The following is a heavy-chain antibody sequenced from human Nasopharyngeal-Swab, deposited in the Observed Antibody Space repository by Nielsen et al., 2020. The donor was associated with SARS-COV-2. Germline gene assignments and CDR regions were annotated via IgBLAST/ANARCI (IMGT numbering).Heavy chain of an antibody. Sequence: GESLKISCKGSGYRFTNYWIGWVRQMPGKGLEWMGILYPGDSDTRYSPSFQGQVTISADKSITTAYLQWDSLMASDTAMYHCARRDSSSWYGVGAFDIWGQGTMVTVSS. CDR3: ARRDSSSWYGVGAFDI. CDR1: GYRFTNYW. V-gene: IGHV5-51*01. CDR2: LYPGDSDT. J-gene: IGHJ3*02. D-gene: IGHD6-13*01.